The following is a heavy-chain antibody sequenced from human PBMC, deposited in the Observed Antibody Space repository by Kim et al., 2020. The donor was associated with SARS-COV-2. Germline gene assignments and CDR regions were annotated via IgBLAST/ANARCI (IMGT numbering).Heavy chain of an antibody. CDR1: GFTFRTYW. V-gene: IGHV3-74*03. CDR3: AGSVGDFAWFDP. J-gene: IGHJ5*02. CDR2: INSDASIT. D-gene: IGHD4-17*01. Sequence: GGSLRLSCAASGFTFRTYWMHWVRQAPGKGLVWVSHINSDASITSYADSAKGRFTISRDNAKNTLSLQMNSLRAEDTAVYYCAGSVGDFAWFDPWGQGTL.